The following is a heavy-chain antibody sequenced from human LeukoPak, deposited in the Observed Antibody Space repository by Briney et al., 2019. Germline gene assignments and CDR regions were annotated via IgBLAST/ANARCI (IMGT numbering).Heavy chain of an antibody. J-gene: IGHJ6*04. CDR3: ARGRNYYGSGSYYNGWRMDV. V-gene: IGHV4-34*01. CDR2: INHSGST. CDR1: GGSFSGYY. Sequence: SETLSLTCAAYGGSFSGYYWSWIRQPPGQGLGWIGEINHSGSTNYNPSLKSRVTISVDTSKKQFSLKLSSVTAADTAVYYCARGRNYYGSGSYYNGWRMDVWGKGTTVTVSS. D-gene: IGHD3-10*01.